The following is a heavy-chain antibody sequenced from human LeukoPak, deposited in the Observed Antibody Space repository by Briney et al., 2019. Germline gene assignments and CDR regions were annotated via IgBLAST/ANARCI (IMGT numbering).Heavy chain of an antibody. CDR1: GGTFSSYA. D-gene: IGHD5-12*01. CDR2: IIPIFGTA. J-gene: IGHJ4*02. Sequence: SVKVSCKASGGTFSSYAISWVRQAPGQGLAWMGGIIPIFGTANYAQKFQGRVTITADESTSTAYMELSSLRSEDTAVYYCAREVATLSAYIDYWGQGTLVTVSS. CDR3: AREVATLSAYIDY. V-gene: IGHV1-69*13.